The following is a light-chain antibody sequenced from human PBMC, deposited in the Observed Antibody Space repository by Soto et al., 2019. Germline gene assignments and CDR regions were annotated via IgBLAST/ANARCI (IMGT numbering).Light chain of an antibody. Sequence: DIPMTQSPSTLSASVGDRVTITCRASQSISTSLAWYQQKPGKAPKVLIYKASSLESGVPSRFSGSGSGTELTLTISSLQPDDFATYYCQHCDSYWTFGQGTKVEIK. CDR2: KAS. CDR1: QSISTS. J-gene: IGKJ1*01. CDR3: QHCDSYWT. V-gene: IGKV1-5*03.